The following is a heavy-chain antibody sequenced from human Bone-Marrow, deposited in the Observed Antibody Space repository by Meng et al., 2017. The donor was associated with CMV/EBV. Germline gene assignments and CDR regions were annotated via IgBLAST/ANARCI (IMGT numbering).Heavy chain of an antibody. D-gene: IGHD4-23*01. CDR3: AKGFVVTSRLYY. V-gene: IGHV3-30*02. Sequence: GGSLRLPCAASGFTFSSYGMHWVRQAPGKGLEWVAFIRYDGSNKYYADSVKGRFTISRDNSKNTLYLQMNSLRAEDTAVYYCAKGFVVTSRLYYWGQGTLVTVSS. CDR2: IRYDGSNK. CDR1: GFTFSSYG. J-gene: IGHJ4*02.